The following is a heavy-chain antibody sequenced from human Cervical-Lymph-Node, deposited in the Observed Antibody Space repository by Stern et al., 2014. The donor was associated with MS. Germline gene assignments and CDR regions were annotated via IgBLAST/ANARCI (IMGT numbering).Heavy chain of an antibody. CDR1: GFSLSADGVG. D-gene: IGHD1-7*01. CDR3: AHSFGSVSGTYSGMDV. CDR2: IYWDDDD. J-gene: IGHJ6*02. Sequence: ITLKESGPSLVRPTQTVTLTCTVSGFSLSADGVGVGWIRQAPGKALEWLALIYWDDDDRYSQSLKNRLTIKKDTSKNQVVPTMTDMDPEDTGTYYCAHSFGSVSGTYSGMDVWGQGTTVTVS. V-gene: IGHV2-5*02.